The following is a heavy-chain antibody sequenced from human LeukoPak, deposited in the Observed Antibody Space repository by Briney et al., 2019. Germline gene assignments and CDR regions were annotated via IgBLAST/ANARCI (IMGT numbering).Heavy chain of an antibody. D-gene: IGHD3-9*01. CDR1: GFTFSSYS. CDR2: ISSSSSYI. J-gene: IGHJ4*02. CDR3: AGLRYFDWKTIDY. Sequence: PGGSLRLSCAASGFTFSSYSMNWVRQAPGKGLEWVSSISSSSSYIYYADSVKGRFTISRDNAKNSLYLQMNSLRAEDTAVCYCAGLRYFDWKTIDYWGQGTLVTVSS. V-gene: IGHV3-21*01.